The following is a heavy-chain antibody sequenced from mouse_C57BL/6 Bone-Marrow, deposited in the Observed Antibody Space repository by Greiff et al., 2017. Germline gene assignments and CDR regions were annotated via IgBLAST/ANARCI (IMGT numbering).Heavy chain of an antibody. CDR2: IRLKSDNYAT. V-gene: IGHV6-3*01. Sequence: EVMLVESGGGLVQPGGSMKLSCVASGFTFSNYWMNWVRQSPEKGLEWVAQIRLKSDNYATHYAESVKGRFTISRDDSKSSVYLQMNNLRAEDTGIYYCPLITTVVAKAYWGQGTLVTVSA. CDR3: PLITTVVAKAY. D-gene: IGHD1-1*01. CDR1: GFTFSNYW. J-gene: IGHJ3*01.